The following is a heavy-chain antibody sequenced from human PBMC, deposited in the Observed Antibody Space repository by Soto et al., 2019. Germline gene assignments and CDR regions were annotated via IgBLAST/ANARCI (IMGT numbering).Heavy chain of an antibody. CDR1: GYTFTSYG. V-gene: IGHV1-18*01. CDR3: ARVGVGLAAPRVWPY. Sequence: ASVKVSCRASGYTFTSYGISWVRQAPGQGLEWMAWINPYNGNTKYAEKFLGRVTVTTDTSTATAYMEVRSLTSDDTAVFYCARVGVGLAAPRVWPYWGQGTPVTVSS. CDR2: INPYNGNT. D-gene: IGHD6-13*01. J-gene: IGHJ4*02.